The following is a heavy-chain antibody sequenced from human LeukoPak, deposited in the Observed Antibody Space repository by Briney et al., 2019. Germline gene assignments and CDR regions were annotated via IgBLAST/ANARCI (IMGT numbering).Heavy chain of an antibody. D-gene: IGHD3-10*01. CDR3: VKGFVHPTYSFDY. Sequence: AGGSLRLSCAASGFTFSNYAMMWVRQAPGKRLEWVSSITGSGDGTYYADSVRGRFTISRDNSENTLYLHLDSLRAEDTAVYFCVKGFVHPTYSFDYWGQGTLVTVSS. V-gene: IGHV3-23*01. J-gene: IGHJ4*02. CDR2: ITGSGDGT. CDR1: GFTFSNYA.